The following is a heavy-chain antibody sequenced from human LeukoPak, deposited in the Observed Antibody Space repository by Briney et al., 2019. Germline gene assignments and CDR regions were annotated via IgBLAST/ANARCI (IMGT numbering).Heavy chain of an antibody. Sequence: GGSLRLSCAVSGFTFSDYYMGWIRQAPGKGLEWVSSISSGGGDAIYYADSVKGRFTISRDNAKNSLYLQMSSLRVEDTAVYYCTRDYYGSAIAEFFHHWGQGTLVTVSS. J-gene: IGHJ1*01. CDR1: GFTFSDYY. CDR3: TRDYYGSAIAEFFHH. CDR2: ISSGGGDAI. V-gene: IGHV3-11*04. D-gene: IGHD3-10*01.